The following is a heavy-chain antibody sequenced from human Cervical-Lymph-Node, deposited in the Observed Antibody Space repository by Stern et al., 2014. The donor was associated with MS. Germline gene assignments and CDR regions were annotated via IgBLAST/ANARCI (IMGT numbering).Heavy chain of an antibody. CDR1: EYNFNTHW. CDR2: IHPGNSDT. Sequence: EVQLVQSGAEVKKPGESLKISCKGSEYNFNTHWIAWVRQMPGKGLEWLGNIHPGNSDTRYNPSLQGQVSISADKSIPTAYLHFSSLKASDSAMYFCARHGGPNWNHEAHNWFDPWGQGTLVTVSS. D-gene: IGHD1-14*01. V-gene: IGHV5-51*03. CDR3: ARHGGPNWNHEAHNWFDP. J-gene: IGHJ5*02.